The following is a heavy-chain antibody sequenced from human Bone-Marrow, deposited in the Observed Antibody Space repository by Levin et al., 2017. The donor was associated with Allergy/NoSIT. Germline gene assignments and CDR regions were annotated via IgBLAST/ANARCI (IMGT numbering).Heavy chain of an antibody. CDR3: ARDHGSSFHSGWFDP. D-gene: IGHD6-13*01. V-gene: IGHV3-30-3*01. CDR1: GFTFSSYA. Sequence: LSLTCAASGFTFSSYAMHWVRQAPGKGLEWVAVISYDGSNKYYADSVKGRFTISRDNSKNTLYLQMNSLRAEDTAVYYCARDHGSSFHSGWFDPWGQGTLVTVSS. CDR2: ISYDGSNK. J-gene: IGHJ5*02.